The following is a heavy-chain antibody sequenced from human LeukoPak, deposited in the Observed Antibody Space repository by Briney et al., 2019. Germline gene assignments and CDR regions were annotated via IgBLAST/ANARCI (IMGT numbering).Heavy chain of an antibody. CDR3: ARAGYSYGLIDY. V-gene: IGHV4-59*12. CDR2: IYYSGST. Sequence: SETLSLTCTVSGGSISSYYWSWIRQPPGKGLEWIGYIYYSGSTNYNPSLKSRVTISVDTSKNQFSLKLSSVTAADTAVYYCARAGYSYGLIDYWGQGTLVTVSS. CDR1: GGSISSYY. J-gene: IGHJ4*02. D-gene: IGHD5-18*01.